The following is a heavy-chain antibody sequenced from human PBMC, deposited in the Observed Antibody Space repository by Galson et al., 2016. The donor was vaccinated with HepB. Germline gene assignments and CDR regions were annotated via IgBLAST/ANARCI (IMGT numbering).Heavy chain of an antibody. CDR3: AIAYGAETPGDAFDI. CDR1: GYTFTGYY. J-gene: IGHJ3*02. Sequence: SVKVSCKASGYTFTGYYIHWLRQAPGQGLEWMGWIDPNGGCANYPQRFQGRVTMTREMSIITAYMELRRLTSDDTAVNYCAIAYGAETPGDAFDIWGRGTVVTVSS. D-gene: IGHD4-17*01. V-gene: IGHV1-2*02. CDR2: IDPNGGCA.